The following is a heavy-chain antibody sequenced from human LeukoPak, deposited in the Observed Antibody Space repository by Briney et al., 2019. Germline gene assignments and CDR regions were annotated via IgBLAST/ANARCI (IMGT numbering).Heavy chain of an antibody. CDR3: ARSLSRGYSGFRVSPFDY. J-gene: IGHJ4*02. CDR1: GYSISSGYY. CDR2: MFHSGST. D-gene: IGHD5-12*01. Sequence: PSETLSLTCAVSGYSISSGYYWGWIRQPPGQGLEWIGSMFHSGSTYYNPSLKSRVTISVDTSKNHFSLKLNSVTAADTAVYYCARSLSRGYSGFRVSPFDYWGQGTLVTVSS. V-gene: IGHV4-38-2*01.